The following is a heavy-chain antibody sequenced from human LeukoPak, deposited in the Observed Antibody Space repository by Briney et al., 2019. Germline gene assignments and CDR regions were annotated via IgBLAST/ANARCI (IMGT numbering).Heavy chain of an antibody. V-gene: IGHV3-53*01. D-gene: IGHD3-22*01. Sequence: GGSLRLSCAASGFTVSSNYMSWVRQAPGKGLEWVSVIYFGGSTYYADSVKGRFTISRDNSKNTLYLQMNSLRAEDTAVYYCARAREIGLTGYYYDSSGPGDAFDIWGQGTMVTVSS. CDR3: ARAREIGLTGYYYDSSGPGDAFDI. CDR1: GFTVSSNY. J-gene: IGHJ3*02. CDR2: IYFGGST.